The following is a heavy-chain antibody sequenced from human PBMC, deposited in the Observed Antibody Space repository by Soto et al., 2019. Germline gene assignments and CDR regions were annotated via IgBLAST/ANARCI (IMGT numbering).Heavy chain of an antibody. CDR1: GYSISSGYY. J-gene: IGHJ6*02. V-gene: IGHV4-38-2*02. CDR3: ARDKRWFGELLYYYYGMDV. CDR2: IYHSGST. Sequence: SETLSLTCAVSGYSISSGYYWGWIRQPPGKGLEWIGSIYHSGSTYYNPSLKSRVTISVDTPKNQFSLKLSSVTAADTAVYYCARDKRWFGELLYYYYGMDVWGQGTTVTVS. D-gene: IGHD3-10*01.